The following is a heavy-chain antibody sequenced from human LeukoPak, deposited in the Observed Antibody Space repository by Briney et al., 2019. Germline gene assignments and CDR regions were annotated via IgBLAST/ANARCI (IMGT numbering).Heavy chain of an antibody. CDR2: ISSNGGST. V-gene: IGHV3-64*01. CDR1: GFTFSSYA. D-gene: IGHD6-13*01. J-gene: IGHJ6*03. Sequence: GGSLRLSCAASGFTFSSYAMHWVRQAPGKGLEYVSAISSNGGSTYYANSVKGRFTISRDNSKNTLYLQMGSLRAEDMAVYYCARDRGDSSSWYRDYYYYYTDVWGKGTTVTVSS. CDR3: ARDRGDSSSWYRDYYYYYTDV.